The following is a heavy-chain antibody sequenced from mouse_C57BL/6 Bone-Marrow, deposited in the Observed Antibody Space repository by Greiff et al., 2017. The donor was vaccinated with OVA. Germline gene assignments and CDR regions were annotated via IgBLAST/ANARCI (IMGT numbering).Heavy chain of an antibody. Sequence: QVQLQQPGAELVKPGASVKLSRKASGYTFTSYWMHWVKQRPGQGPEWIGMIHPYSGSTNHNEKFKSKATLTVDKSSSTAYMQLSSLTSEDSAVYSCARSLYSNYVYFDVWGTGTTVTVSS. V-gene: IGHV1-64*01. J-gene: IGHJ1*03. CDR2: IHPYSGST. D-gene: IGHD2-5*01. CDR1: GYTFTSYW. CDR3: ARSLYSNYVYFDV.